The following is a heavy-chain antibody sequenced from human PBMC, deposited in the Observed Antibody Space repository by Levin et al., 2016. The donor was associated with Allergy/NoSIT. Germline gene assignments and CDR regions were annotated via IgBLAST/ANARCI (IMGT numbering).Heavy chain of an antibody. CDR3: ARQYCSSATCYTDTFDI. CDR2: ISDTSSHI. J-gene: IGHJ3*02. D-gene: IGHD2-2*02. CDR1: GFTFSYYS. V-gene: IGHV3-21*01. Sequence: GGSLRLSCAASGFTFSYYSMNWVRQAPGKGLEWVSYISDTSSHIYNADSVRGRFTISRDNAENSVYLQMHSLRAEDTAVYFCARQYCSSATCYTDTFDIWGQGTMVTVSS.